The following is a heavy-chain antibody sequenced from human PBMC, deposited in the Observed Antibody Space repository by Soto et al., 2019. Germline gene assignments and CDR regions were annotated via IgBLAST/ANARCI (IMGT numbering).Heavy chain of an antibody. CDR1: GGSFSGYY. J-gene: IGHJ3*02. CDR2: LIPSGST. V-gene: IGHV4-34*01. Sequence: PSETLSLICAAYGGSFSGYYWSWIRQPPGKGLEWIGELIPSGSTNYHPSLNSRVTISSDTSKNQWSLRLNSVTAADTALYYCARGREQWLVDAFDIWGQGTMVTDSS. CDR3: ARGREQWLVDAFDI. D-gene: IGHD6-19*01.